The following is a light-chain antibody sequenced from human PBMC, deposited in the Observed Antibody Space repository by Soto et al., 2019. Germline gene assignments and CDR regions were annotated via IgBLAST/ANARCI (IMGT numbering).Light chain of an antibody. CDR2: EVS. Sequence: QSALTQPASVSGSPGQSITISCTGTSSDVGDYNYVSWYQQHPGKAPKLMIYEVSKRPSGVPDRFSGSKSGNTASLTVSGLQAEDEADYYCSSYAGSNNVLFGGGTKLTVL. J-gene: IGLJ2*01. V-gene: IGLV2-8*01. CDR1: SSDVGDYNY. CDR3: SSYAGSNNVL.